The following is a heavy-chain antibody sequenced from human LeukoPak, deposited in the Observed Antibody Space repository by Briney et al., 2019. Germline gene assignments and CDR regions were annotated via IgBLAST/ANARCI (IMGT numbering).Heavy chain of an antibody. Sequence: ASVKVSCKASGYTFTGYYIHWVRQAPAQGLEWMGWINPDSGGTNYAQKFEARVTMNRDASISTAYMELSRLRFDDTAVYYCAGSPDILTGEKFDYWGQGTLVTVSS. V-gene: IGHV1-2*02. CDR3: AGSPDILTGEKFDY. D-gene: IGHD3-9*01. CDR1: GYTFTGYY. CDR2: INPDSGGT. J-gene: IGHJ4*02.